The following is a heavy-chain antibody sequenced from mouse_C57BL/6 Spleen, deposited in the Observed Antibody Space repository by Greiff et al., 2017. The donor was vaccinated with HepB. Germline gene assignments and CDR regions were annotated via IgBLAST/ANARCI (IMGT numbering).Heavy chain of an antibody. V-gene: IGHV5-9*01. D-gene: IGHD1-1*01. Sequence: EVKLEESGGGLVKPGGSLKLSCAASGFTFSSYTMSWVRQTPEKRLEWVATISGGGGNTYYPDSVKGRFTISRDNAKNTLYLQMSSLRSEDTALYYCARLITTVVPTYWYFDVWGTGTTVTVSS. CDR2: ISGGGGNT. J-gene: IGHJ1*03. CDR1: GFTFSSYT. CDR3: ARLITTVVPTYWYFDV.